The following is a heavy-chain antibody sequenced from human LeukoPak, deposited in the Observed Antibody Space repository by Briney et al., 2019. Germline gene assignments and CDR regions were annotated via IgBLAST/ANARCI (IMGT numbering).Heavy chain of an antibody. CDR3: ARDLRGYLVY. D-gene: IGHD3-16*02. V-gene: IGHV3-66*01. Sequence: GGSLRLSCAASGFTVSSNYMNWVRQAPGKGLEWVSILYSGGSTYYADSVEGRFTISRDISKNTLYLQMNSLRAEDTAVYYCARDLRGYLVYWGQGTLVTVSS. J-gene: IGHJ4*02. CDR2: LYSGGST. CDR1: GFTVSSNY.